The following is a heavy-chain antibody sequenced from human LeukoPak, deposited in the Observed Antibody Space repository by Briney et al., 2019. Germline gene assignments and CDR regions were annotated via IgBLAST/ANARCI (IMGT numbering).Heavy chain of an antibody. Sequence: SVKVSCKASGGTFSSYAISWVRQAPGQGLEWMGGIIPIFGTANYAQKFQGRVTVTADKSTSTAYMELSSLRSEDTAVYYCARRPYYYDSSGYYYAAGFDYWGQGTLVTVSS. CDR3: ARRPYYYDSSGYYYAAGFDY. J-gene: IGHJ4*02. CDR2: IIPIFGTA. V-gene: IGHV1-69*06. D-gene: IGHD3-22*01. CDR1: GGTFSSYA.